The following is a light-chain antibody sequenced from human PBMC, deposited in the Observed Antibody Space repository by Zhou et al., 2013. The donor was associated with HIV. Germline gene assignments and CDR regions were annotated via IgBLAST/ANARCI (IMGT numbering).Light chain of an antibody. CDR3: QHYTTYPWT. J-gene: IGKJ1*01. CDR2: AAS. CDR1: QSISSH. Sequence: IQMTQSPSSLSASVGDRVTITCRASQSISSHLNWYQQKPGKAPKLLIYAASSLQSGVPSRFSGSGSGTDFTLTISSLQPEDFATYYCQHYTTYPWTFGQGTKVEIK. V-gene: IGKV1-39*01.